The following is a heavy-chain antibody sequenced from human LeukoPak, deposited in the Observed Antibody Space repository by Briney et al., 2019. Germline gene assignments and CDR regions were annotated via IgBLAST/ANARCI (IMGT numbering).Heavy chain of an antibody. CDR2: INSDGSST. CDR3: ARALANENIYYYYGMDV. V-gene: IGHV3-74*01. CDR1: GFTFSSYW. D-gene: IGHD2/OR15-2a*01. Sequence: QPGGSLRLSCAASGFTFSSYWMRWVRQAPGKGLVWVSRINSDGSSTSYADSVKGRSTISRDNAKNTLYLQMNSLRAEDTAVYFCARALANENIYYYYGMDVWGQGTTVTVSS. J-gene: IGHJ6*02.